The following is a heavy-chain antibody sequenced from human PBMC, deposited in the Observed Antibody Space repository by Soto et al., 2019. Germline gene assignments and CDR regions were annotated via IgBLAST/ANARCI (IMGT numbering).Heavy chain of an antibody. CDR3: ARMGDVPYYYYGMDV. V-gene: IGHV1-18*01. Sequence: QVQLVQSGAEVKKPGASVKVSCKASGYTFTSYGISWVRQAPGQGLEWMGWINGYNGNTNHAQKLQGRVTMSPDTSXRTAYRELRSLRSDDSAVYYCARMGDVPYYYYGMDVWGQGTTVTVSS. CDR1: GYTFTSYG. CDR2: INGYNGNT. D-gene: IGHD3-16*01. J-gene: IGHJ6*02.